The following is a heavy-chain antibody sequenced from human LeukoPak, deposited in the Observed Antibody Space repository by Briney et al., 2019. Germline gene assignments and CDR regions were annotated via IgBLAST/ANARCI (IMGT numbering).Heavy chain of an antibody. CDR2: ISGSSSST. D-gene: IGHD2-15*01. J-gene: IGHJ6*03. CDR1: GFTFSSYG. Sequence: GGSLRLSCAASGFTFSSYGMSWVRQAPGKGLEWVSAISGSSSSTYYADSVKGRFTISRDNSKNTLYLQMNSLRAEDTAIYYCAKNGDRGAYCSGGSCYPYFYYYMDVWGKGTTVTISS. CDR3: AKNGDRGAYCSGGSCYPYFYYYMDV. V-gene: IGHV3-23*01.